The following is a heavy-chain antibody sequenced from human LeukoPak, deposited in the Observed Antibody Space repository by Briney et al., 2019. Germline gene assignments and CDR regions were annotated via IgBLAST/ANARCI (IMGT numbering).Heavy chain of an antibody. J-gene: IGHJ4*02. D-gene: IGHD2-2*01. CDR1: SGSISNYY. V-gene: IGHV4-59*01. CDR2: IYSSGST. CDR3: ARAYCSSTSCYPHFDY. Sequence: SETLSLTCTVSSGSISNYYWSWIRPPPGKGLEWIGYIYSSGSTNYNPSLKSRVTISVDTSKNQFSLKLSSVTAADTAVYYCARAYCSSTSCYPHFDYWGQGTLVTVSS.